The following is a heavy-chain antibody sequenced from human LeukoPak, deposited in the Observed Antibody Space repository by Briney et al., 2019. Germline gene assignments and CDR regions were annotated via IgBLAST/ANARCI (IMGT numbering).Heavy chain of an antibody. CDR3: ASAGPLYYYDSSGYYDWFDP. Sequence: PSETLSLTCTVSGGSISSGDYYWSWIRQPPGKGLEWIGYIYYSGSTYYNPSLKSRVTISVDTSKNQFSLKLSSVTAADTAVYYCASAGPLYYYDSSGYYDWFDPWGQGTLVTVSS. D-gene: IGHD3-22*01. V-gene: IGHV4-30-4*01. CDR1: GGSISSGDYY. J-gene: IGHJ5*02. CDR2: IYYSGST.